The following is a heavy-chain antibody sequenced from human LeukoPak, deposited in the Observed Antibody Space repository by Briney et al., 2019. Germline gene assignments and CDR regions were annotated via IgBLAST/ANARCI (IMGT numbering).Heavy chain of an antibody. D-gene: IGHD3-9*01. J-gene: IGHJ4*02. CDR1: GGSMSINSYY. CDR2: IYVGGST. Sequence: SETLSLTCSVSGGSMSINSYYWVWIRQPPGKGLEWIGSIYVGGSTHYNPSLKSRVTISEDTAKNQFSLRLRSVTAADTAVYYCARDADYDILTGYSGFDYWGQGTPVTVSS. CDR3: ARDADYDILTGYSGFDY. V-gene: IGHV4-39*07.